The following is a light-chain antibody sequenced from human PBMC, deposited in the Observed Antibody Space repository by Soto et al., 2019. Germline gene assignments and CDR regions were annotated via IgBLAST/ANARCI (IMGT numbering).Light chain of an antibody. Sequence: DIQMTQFPSALSASVGDRVTITCRASQNVNNWVAWYQHKRGKAPQLLIYDASVLDTRVPSRCSGSGSGTEFTLAISGLQYDDFASYYRQQYNTHWTFGPGTQVEV. CDR2: DAS. CDR1: QNVNNW. V-gene: IGKV1-5*01. CDR3: QQYNTHWT. J-gene: IGKJ1*01.